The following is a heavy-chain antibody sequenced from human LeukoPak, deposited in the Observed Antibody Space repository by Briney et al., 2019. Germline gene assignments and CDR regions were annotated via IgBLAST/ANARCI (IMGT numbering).Heavy chain of an antibody. CDR3: AHRRWGNNWFDP. V-gene: IGHV2-5*01. J-gene: IGHJ5*02. Sequence: SGPTLVKPTQTLTLTCSFSGFSLSTSGVGVGWIRQPPGKALEWLALIYWNDDKRYSPSLKSRLTITKDTSKNQVVLTMTNMDPVDTATYYCAHRRWGNNWFDPWGQGTLVTVSS. D-gene: IGHD3-16*01. CDR2: IYWNDDK. CDR1: GFSLSTSGVG.